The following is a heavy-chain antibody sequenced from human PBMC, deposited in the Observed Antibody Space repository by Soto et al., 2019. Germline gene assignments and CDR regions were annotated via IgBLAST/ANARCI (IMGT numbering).Heavy chain of an antibody. Sequence: SETLSLTCTVSGGSISSYYWSWIRQPPGKGLEWIGRIYARGDTNYNPSLKSRVTMFVDRSTNEFSLRLTSVTAADTAVYYCAGIGEEVYYGMDVWGQGTTVTVSS. CDR1: GGSISSYY. CDR3: AGIGEEVYYGMDV. J-gene: IGHJ6*02. CDR2: IYARGDT. V-gene: IGHV4-4*07. D-gene: IGHD1-26*01.